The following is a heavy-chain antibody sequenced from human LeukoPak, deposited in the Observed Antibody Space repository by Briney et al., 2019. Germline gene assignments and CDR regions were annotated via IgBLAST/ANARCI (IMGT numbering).Heavy chain of an antibody. CDR1: GFTFSSYA. V-gene: IGHV3-23*01. CDR2: ISAGGSP. CDR3: AKGGYCSSTSCYYGWFDP. D-gene: IGHD2-2*01. Sequence: GGSLRLSCAASGFTFSSYAMNWVRQAPGKGLEWVSCISAGGSPYYADSVKGRFTISRDNSKNTLYLQVNSLRAEDTAVYWCAKGGYCSSTSCYYGWFDPWGQGTLVTVSS. J-gene: IGHJ5*02.